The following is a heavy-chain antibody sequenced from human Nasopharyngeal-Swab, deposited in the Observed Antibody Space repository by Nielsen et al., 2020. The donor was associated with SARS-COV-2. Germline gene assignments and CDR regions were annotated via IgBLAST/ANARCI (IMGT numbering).Heavy chain of an antibody. CDR2: ISYDGSNK. Sequence: GESLKISCAASGFTFSSYGMHWVRQAPGKGLEWVAVISYDGSNKYYADSVKGRFTISRDNSKNTLYLQMNSLRAEDTAVYYCAKDPTYHDFWSVYLTNLDYYYYGMDVWGQGTTVTVSS. V-gene: IGHV3-30*18. D-gene: IGHD3-3*01. CDR1: GFTFSSYG. CDR3: AKDPTYHDFWSVYLTNLDYYYYGMDV. J-gene: IGHJ6*02.